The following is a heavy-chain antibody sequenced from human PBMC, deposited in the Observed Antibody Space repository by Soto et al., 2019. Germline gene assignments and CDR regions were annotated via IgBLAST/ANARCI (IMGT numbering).Heavy chain of an antibody. J-gene: IGHJ3*02. D-gene: IGHD6-19*01. CDR1: GFSFDKSG. V-gene: IGHV3-9*01. CDR2: ISYNSVVI. Sequence: EVQLVESGGGLVQPGRSLRLSCEASGFSFDKSGMHWVREIPGKGLEWVSGISYNSVVINYVDSVKGRFTIFRDNAKNSLYLQMNSLRPEDTALYYCTKRVSGFEIWGRGTMVTVSS. CDR3: TKRVSGFEI.